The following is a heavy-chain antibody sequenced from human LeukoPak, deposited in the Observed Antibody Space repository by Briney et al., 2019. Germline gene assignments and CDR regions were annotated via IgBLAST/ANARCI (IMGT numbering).Heavy chain of an antibody. CDR1: GGSISSYY. J-gene: IGHJ4*02. Sequence: PSETLSLTCTVSGGSISSYYWSWIRQPPGKGLEWIGYIYYSGSTNYNPSLKSRVTISVDTSKNQFSLKLSSVTAADTAVYYCARELVGGFDYWGQGTLVTVSS. D-gene: IGHD6-13*01. V-gene: IGHV4-59*01. CDR3: ARELVGGFDY. CDR2: IYYSGST.